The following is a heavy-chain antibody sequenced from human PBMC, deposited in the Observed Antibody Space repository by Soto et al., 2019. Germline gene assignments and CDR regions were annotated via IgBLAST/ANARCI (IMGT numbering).Heavy chain of an antibody. Sequence: ASVKVSCKASGGTFSSYAISWVRQAPGQGLEWMGGIIPIFGTANYAQKFQGRVTITADESTSTAYMELSSLRSEDTAVYYCANEDAISYGMDVWGQGTTVAVSS. J-gene: IGHJ6*02. CDR2: IIPIFGTA. V-gene: IGHV1-69*13. CDR3: ANEDAISYGMDV. CDR1: GGTFSSYA.